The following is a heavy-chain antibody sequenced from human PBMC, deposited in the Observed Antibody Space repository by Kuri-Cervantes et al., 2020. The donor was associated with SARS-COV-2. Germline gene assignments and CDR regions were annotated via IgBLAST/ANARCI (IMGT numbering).Heavy chain of an antibody. D-gene: IGHD6-19*01. CDR2: INQDGSER. V-gene: IGHV3-7*03. CDR3: AKDFGGSGWNPVDY. CDR1: GFTFNSFW. J-gene: IGHJ4*02. Sequence: GESLMISCVASGFTFNSFWMDWVRQAPGKGLEWVANINQDGSERFYLDSVKGRFTISRDNTKNSLYLQMNSLRAEDTALYFCAKDFGGSGWNPVDYWGQGTLVTVSS.